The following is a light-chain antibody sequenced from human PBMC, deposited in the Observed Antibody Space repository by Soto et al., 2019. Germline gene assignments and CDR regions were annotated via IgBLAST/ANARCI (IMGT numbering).Light chain of an antibody. CDR2: GAS. CDR1: QSVSSSY. V-gene: IGKV3-20*01. CDR3: QQYGSSPRA. J-gene: IGKJ1*01. Sequence: EIVLTQSPGTLSLSPGERATLSCRASQSVSSSYLAWYQQKPGLAPRLLIYGASSRATGIPDRFSGSGSGAGADFTLTISRLEPEDFAVYYCQQYGSSPRAFGQGTKVDIK.